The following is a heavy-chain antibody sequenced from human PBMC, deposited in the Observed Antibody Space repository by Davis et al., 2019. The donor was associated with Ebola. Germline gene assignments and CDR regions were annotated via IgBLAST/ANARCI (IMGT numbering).Heavy chain of an antibody. CDR3: AILHRPRESLIVVHDAFDI. V-gene: IGHV1-69*13. CDR2: IIPIFGTA. CDR1: GGTFSSYA. Sequence: SVKVSCKASGGTFSSYAISWVRQAPGQGLEWMGGIIPIFGTANYAQKFQGRVTITADESTSTAYMELSSLRSEDTAVYYCAILHRPRESLIVVHDAFDIWGQGTMVTVSS. D-gene: IGHD3-22*01. J-gene: IGHJ3*02.